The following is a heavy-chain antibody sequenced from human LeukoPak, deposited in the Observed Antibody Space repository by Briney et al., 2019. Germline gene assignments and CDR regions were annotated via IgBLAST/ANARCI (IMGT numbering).Heavy chain of an antibody. V-gene: IGHV1-46*01. D-gene: IGHD5-18*01. CDR1: GGTFSSYA. J-gene: IGHJ4*02. CDR3: ARISAMVTEGVDY. Sequence: ASVKVSCKASGGTFSSYAISWVRQAPGQGLEWMGIINPSGGSTSYAQKFQGRVTMTRDTSTSTVYMELSSLRSEDTAVYYCARISAMVTEGVDYWGQGTLVTVSS. CDR2: INPSGGST.